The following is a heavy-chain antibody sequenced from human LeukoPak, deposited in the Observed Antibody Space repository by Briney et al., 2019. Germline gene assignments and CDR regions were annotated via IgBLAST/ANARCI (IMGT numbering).Heavy chain of an antibody. CDR3: ATHQGEQQEINYYYYYMDV. Sequence: ASVKVSCKASGYTFTSYDINWVRQATGQGLEWMGWMNPNSGNTGYSQKFQGRVTMTRNTSISTAYMKLSSLRSEDTAVYYCATHQGEQQEINYYYYYMDVWGKGTTVTVSS. J-gene: IGHJ6*03. CDR1: GYTFTSYD. V-gene: IGHV1-8*01. CDR2: MNPNSGNT. D-gene: IGHD6-13*01.